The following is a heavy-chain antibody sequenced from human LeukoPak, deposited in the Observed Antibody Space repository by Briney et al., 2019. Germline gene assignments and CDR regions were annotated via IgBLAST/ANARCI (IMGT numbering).Heavy chain of an antibody. V-gene: IGHV5-51*01. J-gene: IGHJ3*01. D-gene: IGHD2/OR15-2a*01. CDR3: AGHYFGTVDAVDV. CDR2: NSPGDYAN. CDR1: GYSFTNYR. Sequence: PGAALKISCTGSGYSFTNYRLGWVRQTPGKGLEWMWFNSPGDYANRYRPSFKVHIAISVNKAISTVYLQWPSLRAADTAMYLCAGHYFGTVDAVDVWGQGTIVTVSA.